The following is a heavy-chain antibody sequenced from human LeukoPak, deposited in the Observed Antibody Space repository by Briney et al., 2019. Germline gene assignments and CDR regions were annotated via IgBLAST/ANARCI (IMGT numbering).Heavy chain of an antibody. V-gene: IGHV4-39*01. J-gene: IGHJ4*02. CDR2: VYYRGRT. CDR1: GVPVSTTTSF. D-gene: IGHD3-16*01. Sequence: NPLGTLSLTCNVSGVPVSTTTSFWAWIRQPRGRGLEWIGNVYYRGRTHYSPSLKSRVTISLDTSKNQFSQRLTSVTAADTAVYYCARHGLYEDYGYWGQGTLVTVS. CDR3: ARHGLYEDYGY.